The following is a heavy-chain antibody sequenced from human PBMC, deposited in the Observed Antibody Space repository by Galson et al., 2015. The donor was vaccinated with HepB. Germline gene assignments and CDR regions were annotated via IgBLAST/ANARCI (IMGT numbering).Heavy chain of an antibody. Sequence: SVKVSCKVSGYTLTELSMHWVRQAPGKGLEWMGGFDPEDGETIYAQKFQGRVTMTEDTSTDTAYMELSSLRSEDTAVYYCATMPDYYGSQPGNYWGQGTLVTVSS. CDR2: FDPEDGET. D-gene: IGHD3-10*01. J-gene: IGHJ4*02. V-gene: IGHV1-24*01. CDR1: GYTLTELS. CDR3: ATMPDYYGSQPGNY.